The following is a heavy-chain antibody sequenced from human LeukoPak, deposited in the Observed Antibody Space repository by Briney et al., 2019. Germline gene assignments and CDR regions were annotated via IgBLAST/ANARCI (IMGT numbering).Heavy chain of an antibody. D-gene: IGHD2/OR15-2a*01. CDR3: TTVEYGAFYI. J-gene: IGHJ3*02. CDR2: VKSKSDGGTT. V-gene: IGHV3-15*01. CDR1: GFTFSTAW. Sequence: GGSLRLSCTASGFTFSTAWVTWVRQAPGRGLEWVGRVKSKSDGGTTDYAAPVKGRFTISRDDSKNTLYLQMNSLKTEDTAVYYCTTVEYGAFYIWGQGTMVTVSS.